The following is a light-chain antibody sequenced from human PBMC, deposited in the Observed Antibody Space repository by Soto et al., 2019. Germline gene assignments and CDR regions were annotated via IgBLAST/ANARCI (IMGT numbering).Light chain of an antibody. J-gene: IGKJ2*01. CDR3: QQYDSYPYT. Sequence: DVVMTQSPDSLAVSLGERATINCKSSQSVLYSSNNKNYLAWYQQKLGQPPKLLIYWASTRESGVTDRFSGSGSGTDFTLTISSVQPDDFATYYCQQYDSYPYTFGQGTKVDIK. CDR1: QSVLYSSNNKNY. V-gene: IGKV4-1*01. CDR2: WAS.